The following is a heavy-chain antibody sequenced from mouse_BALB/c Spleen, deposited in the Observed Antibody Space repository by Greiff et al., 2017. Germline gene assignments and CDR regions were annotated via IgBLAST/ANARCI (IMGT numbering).Heavy chain of an antibody. D-gene: IGHD1-1*01. Sequence: QVQLQQPGAELVKPGTSVKLSCKASGYNFTSYWINWVKLRPGQGLEWIGDIYPGSGSTNYNEKFKGKATLTADTSSSTAYMQLSSLTSEDSAVYFCARLLRDYFDYWGQGTTLTVSS. J-gene: IGHJ2*01. V-gene: IGHV1-55*01. CDR3: ARLLRDYFDY. CDR1: GYNFTSYW. CDR2: IYPGSGST.